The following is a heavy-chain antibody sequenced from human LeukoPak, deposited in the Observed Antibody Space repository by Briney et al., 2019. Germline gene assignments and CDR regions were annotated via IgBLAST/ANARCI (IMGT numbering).Heavy chain of an antibody. CDR1: GFTFDDYA. CDR3: ARDLVTIFEYYYGMDV. D-gene: IGHD3-3*01. Sequence: GRSLRLSCAASGFTFDDYAMPWVRQAPGKGLEWVSGISWNSGSIGYADSVKGRFTISRDNAKNSLYLQMNSLRAEDTAVYYCARDLVTIFEYYYGMDVWGQGTTVTVSS. V-gene: IGHV3-9*01. J-gene: IGHJ6*02. CDR2: ISWNSGSI.